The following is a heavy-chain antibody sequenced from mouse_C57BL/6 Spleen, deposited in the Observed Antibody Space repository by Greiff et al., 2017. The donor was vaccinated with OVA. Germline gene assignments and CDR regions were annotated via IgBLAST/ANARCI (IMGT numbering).Heavy chain of an antibody. CDR2: ISDGGSYT. J-gene: IGHJ1*03. Sequence: EVQGVESGGGLVKPGGSLKLSCAASGFTFSSYAMSWVRQTPEKRLEWVATISDGGSYTYYPDNVKGRFTISRDNANNNLYLQMSHLKSEDTAMYYCARVDYGSSYGYFDVWGTGTTVTVSS. CDR1: GFTFSSYA. CDR3: ARVDYGSSYGYFDV. V-gene: IGHV5-4*01. D-gene: IGHD1-1*01.